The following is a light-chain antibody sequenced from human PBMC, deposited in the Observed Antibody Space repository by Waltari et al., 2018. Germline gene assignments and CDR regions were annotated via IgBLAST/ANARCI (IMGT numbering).Light chain of an antibody. J-gene: IGKJ1*01. V-gene: IGKV3-20*01. CDR2: GAS. CDR3: MQHLRLPGT. CDR1: QSISRY. Sequence: IMLTQSPRTLSLTPGERATLSCRASQSISRYLAWYQQKPGQAPRLLIYGASTRASGVPDRFSGSGSGTDFSLTISGVEPEDVGVYYCMQHLRLPGTFGQGTKVEIK.